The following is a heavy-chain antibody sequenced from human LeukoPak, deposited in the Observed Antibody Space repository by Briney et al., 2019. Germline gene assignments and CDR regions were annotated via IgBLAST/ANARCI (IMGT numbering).Heavy chain of an antibody. Sequence: PSETLSLTCTVSGDSINSYYWNWIRQPPGGGLDWIGYVYYSGSTKYSPSLKSRLPISPDTSKMHSSLKLNSVTAADTAVYYCARAHEPFRSDYAGGYYYFDLWGRGTLVTVSS. V-gene: IGHV4-59*01. CDR3: ARAHEPFRSDYAGGYYYFDL. J-gene: IGHJ2*01. CDR1: GDSINSYY. D-gene: IGHD3-10*01. CDR2: VYYSGST.